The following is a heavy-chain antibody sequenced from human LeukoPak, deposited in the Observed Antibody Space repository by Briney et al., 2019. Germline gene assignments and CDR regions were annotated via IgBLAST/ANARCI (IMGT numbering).Heavy chain of an antibody. CDR3: ARGVSRKQWLVQH. Sequence: SVKVSCKASGGTFSSYAISWVRQAPGQGLEWMGGIIPIFGTANYAQKFQGRVTITADESTSTAYMELSSLRSEDTAVYYCARGVSRKQWLVQHWGQGTLVTVSS. D-gene: IGHD6-19*01. CDR1: GGTFSSYA. V-gene: IGHV1-69*13. J-gene: IGHJ1*01. CDR2: IIPIFGTA.